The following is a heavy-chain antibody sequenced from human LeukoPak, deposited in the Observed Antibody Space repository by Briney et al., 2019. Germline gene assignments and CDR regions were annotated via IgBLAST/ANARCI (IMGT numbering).Heavy chain of an antibody. D-gene: IGHD2-2*01. CDR1: GYTFTGYY. CDR2: INPNSGGT. V-gene: IGHV1-2*02. J-gene: IGHJ6*03. CDR3: ARRRAGTLGPAAIGRFSSTYYMDV. Sequence: ASVKVSCKASGYTFTGYYMHWVRQAPGQGLEWMGWINPNSGGTNYAQKFQGRVTMTEDTSTDTAYMELSSLRSEDTAVYYCARRRAGTLGPAAIGRFSSTYYMDVWGKGTTVTVSS.